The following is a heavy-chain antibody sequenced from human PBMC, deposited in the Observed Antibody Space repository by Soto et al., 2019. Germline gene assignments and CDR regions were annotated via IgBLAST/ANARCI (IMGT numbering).Heavy chain of an antibody. D-gene: IGHD6-13*01. CDR2: MNPNSGNT. V-gene: IGHV1-8*01. Sequence: QVQLVQSGAEVKKPGASVKVSCKASGYTFTSYDINWVRQATGQGLEWMGWMNPNSGNTGYAQKFQGRVTMTRNPSISTAYMELSSLRSEDTAVYYCARERSAAGTGWSDPWGQGTLVTVSS. J-gene: IGHJ5*02. CDR3: ARERSAAGTGWSDP. CDR1: GYTFTSYD.